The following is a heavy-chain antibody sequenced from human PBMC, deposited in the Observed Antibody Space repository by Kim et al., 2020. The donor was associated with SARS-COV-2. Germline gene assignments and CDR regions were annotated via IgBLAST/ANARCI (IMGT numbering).Heavy chain of an antibody. CDR3: ARDDRGTMVPYFDY. CDR2: IYYSGST. J-gene: IGHJ4*02. V-gene: IGHV4-39*07. Sequence: SETLSLTCTVSGGSISSSSYYWGWIRQPPGKGLEWIGSIYYSGSTYYNPSLKSRVTISVDTSKNQFSLKLSSVTAADTAVYYCARDDRGTMVPYFDYWGQGTLVTVSS. CDR1: GGSISSSSYY. D-gene: IGHD3-10*01.